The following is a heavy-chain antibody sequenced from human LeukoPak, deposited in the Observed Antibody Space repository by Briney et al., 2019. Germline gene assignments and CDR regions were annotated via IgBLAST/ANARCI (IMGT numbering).Heavy chain of an antibody. J-gene: IGHJ6*02. Sequence: GESLKISCKGSGYSLTSYWISWVRQMPGKGLEWMGRIDPSDSYTNYSPSFQGHVTISADKSISTAYLQWSSLKASDTAMYYCARRYYYGSGSPNYYYGMDVWGQGTTVTVSS. D-gene: IGHD3-10*01. CDR1: GYSLTSYW. V-gene: IGHV5-10-1*01. CDR3: ARRYYYGSGSPNYYYGMDV. CDR2: IDPSDSYT.